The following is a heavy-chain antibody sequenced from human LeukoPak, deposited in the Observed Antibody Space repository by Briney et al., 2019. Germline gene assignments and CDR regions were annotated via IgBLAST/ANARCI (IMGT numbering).Heavy chain of an antibody. CDR2: IYYSGST. D-gene: IGHD3-10*01. V-gene: IGHV4-30-4*01. CDR3: ARETHDPTLVRGVVDY. CDR1: GGSISSNDYY. J-gene: IGHJ4*02. Sequence: SETLSLTCTVSGGSISSNDYYWSWIRQPPGKGLEWIRYIYYSGSTYYNPSLKSRLTISADTSKNQFSLKLRSVTAADTAVYYCARETHDPTLVRGVVDYWGRGTLVTVSS.